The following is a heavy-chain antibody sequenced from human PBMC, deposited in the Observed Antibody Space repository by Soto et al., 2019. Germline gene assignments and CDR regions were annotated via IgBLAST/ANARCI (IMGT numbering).Heavy chain of an antibody. D-gene: IGHD6-19*01. J-gene: IGHJ3*02. V-gene: IGHV6-1*01. Sequence: SQTLSLTCAISGDSVSSNSAAWNWIRQSPSRGLEWLGRTYYRSKWYNDYAVSVKSRITINPDTSKNQFSLQLNSVTPEDTAVYYCAREEGCCEQWLVLGVFDTGGQGTMVTVSS. CDR3: AREEGCCEQWLVLGVFDT. CDR1: GDSVSSNSAA. CDR2: TYYRSKWYN.